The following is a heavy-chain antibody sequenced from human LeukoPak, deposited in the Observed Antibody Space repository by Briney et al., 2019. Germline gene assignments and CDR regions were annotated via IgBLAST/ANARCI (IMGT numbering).Heavy chain of an antibody. J-gene: IGHJ6*02. CDR2: IGLSGST. CDR1: SGSFSGYY. CDR3: ARGRTIIVRGGHIYYYGMDV. D-gene: IGHD3-10*01. Sequence: SETLSLTCAVYSGSFSGYYWSWIRQAPGKGLEWIGEIGLSGSTNYNPSLKGRVTIPVDTSKNQFSLKLSSVTAADTAVYYCARGRTIIVRGGHIYYYGMDVWGQGTTVTVSS. V-gene: IGHV4-34*01.